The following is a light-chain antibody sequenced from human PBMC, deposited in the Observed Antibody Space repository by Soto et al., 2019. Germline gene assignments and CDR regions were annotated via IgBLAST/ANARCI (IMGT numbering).Light chain of an antibody. J-gene: IGKJ4*01. CDR2: GPS. CDR3: QQYGGSRLT. CDR1: QSVSSSY. Sequence: EMVLTQSPGTLSLSPRERATLSCRASQSVSSSYLAWYQQKPGQAPRLLIYGPSSRATGIPDRFSGSGSGTAFTLTISRLEPEDFAVYYCQQYGGSRLTFGGGTKVEIK. V-gene: IGKV3-20*01.